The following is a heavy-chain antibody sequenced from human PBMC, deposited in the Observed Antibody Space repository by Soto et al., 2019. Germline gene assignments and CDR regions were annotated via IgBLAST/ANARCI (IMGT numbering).Heavy chain of an antibody. J-gene: IGHJ4*02. CDR2: ISYAGSNK. D-gene: IGHD2-2*01. CDR1: GFTLSSYA. Sequence: SGGSLRLSCAASGFTLSSYAMHWVRQAPGKGLGWVAVISYAGSNKYYADSVKGRFTISRDNSKNTLYLQMNSLRAEDTAVYYCARGPSSLTRFDYWGQGTLVTVSS. CDR3: ARGPSSLTRFDY. V-gene: IGHV3-30-3*01.